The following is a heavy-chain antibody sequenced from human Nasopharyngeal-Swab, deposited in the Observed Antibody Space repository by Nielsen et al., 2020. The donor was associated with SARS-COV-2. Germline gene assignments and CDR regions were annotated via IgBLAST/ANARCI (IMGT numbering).Heavy chain of an antibody. CDR3: TRCGGGCYSGRDY. CDR2: IRSKGNNYAT. CDR1: GFNFSDSA. D-gene: IGHD2-21*02. V-gene: IGHV3-73*01. J-gene: IGHJ4*02. Sequence: GESLKISCAASGFNFSDSAIHWVRQASGKGLEWVGRIRSKGNNYATAYAASVKGRFIIFRDDPTNTAYLQMNSLKTEDTAVYYCTRCGGGCYSGRDYWGQGTLVTVSS.